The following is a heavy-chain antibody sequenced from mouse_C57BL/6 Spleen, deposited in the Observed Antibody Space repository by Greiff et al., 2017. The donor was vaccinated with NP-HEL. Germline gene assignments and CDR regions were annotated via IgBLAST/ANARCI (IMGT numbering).Heavy chain of an antibody. J-gene: IGHJ4*01. V-gene: IGHV5-6*01. CDR2: ISSGGSYT. Sequence: EVQRVESGGDLVKPGGSLKLSCAASGFTFSSYGMSWVRQTPDKRLEWVATISSGGSYTYYPDSVKGRFTISRDNAKNTLYLQMSSLKSEDTAMYYCAREYGNPLLYAMDYWGQGTSVTVSS. D-gene: IGHD2-10*02. CDR1: GFTFSSYG. CDR3: AREYGNPLLYAMDY.